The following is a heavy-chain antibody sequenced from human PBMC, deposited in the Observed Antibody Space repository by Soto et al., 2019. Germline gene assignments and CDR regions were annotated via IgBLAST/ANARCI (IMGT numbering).Heavy chain of an antibody. CDR2: INHSGST. V-gene: IGHV4-34*01. D-gene: IGHD2-15*01. Sequence: QVQLQQWGAGLLKPSETLSLTCAVYGGSFSGYYWSWIRQPPGKGLEWIGEINHSGSTNYNPSLKSRVTISVDTSKNQCSLKLSSVTAADTAVYYCARGPDTVVTPNPNYYYGMDVWGQGTTVTVSS. CDR3: ARGPDTVVTPNPNYYYGMDV. J-gene: IGHJ6*02. CDR1: GGSFSGYY.